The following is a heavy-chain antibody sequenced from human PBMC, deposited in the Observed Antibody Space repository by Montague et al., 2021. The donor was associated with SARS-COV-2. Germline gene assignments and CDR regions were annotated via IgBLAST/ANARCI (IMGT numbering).Heavy chain of an antibody. D-gene: IGHD3-22*01. V-gene: IGHV4-34*01. Sequence: SETLSLTCAVYGGSFSGHYWCWIRQPQGKGMEWVGDVNNSGSTNSNPSLNSRVTISIAVSKAQFSLKLHSVTAADTAASYCERARIEVSMIVVVLTGASYYMDVCGKGTTVTVSS. CDR3: ERARIEVSMIVVVLTGASYYMDV. J-gene: IGHJ6*03. CDR2: VNNSGST. CDR1: GGSFSGHY.